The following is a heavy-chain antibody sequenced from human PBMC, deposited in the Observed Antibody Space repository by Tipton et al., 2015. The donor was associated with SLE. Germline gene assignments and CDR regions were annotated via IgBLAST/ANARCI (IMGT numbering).Heavy chain of an antibody. Sequence: TLSLTCTVSGGSISSGPYYWTWIRQPAGKGLEWIGRIYRTGNTIYNPSLSSRLTISVDTSKNQFSLKLDSVTAADTALYYCARGYDFSSRFEAFGIWGRGTMVTVSS. CDR3: ARGYDFSSRFEAFGI. J-gene: IGHJ3*02. CDR2: IYRTGNT. V-gene: IGHV4-61*02. D-gene: IGHD3-3*01. CDR1: GGSISSGPYY.